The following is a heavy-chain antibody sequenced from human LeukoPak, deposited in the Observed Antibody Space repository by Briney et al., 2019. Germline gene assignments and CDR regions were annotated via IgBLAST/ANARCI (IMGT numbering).Heavy chain of an antibody. V-gene: IGHV4-59*01. Sequence: SETLSLTCTVSGGSISSYYWSWIRQPPGKGLEWIWYIYYSGSTNYNPSLKSRVTISVDTSKNQYSLKLSSVTAADTAVYYCARDDRRTGRDYWGQGTLVTVSS. D-gene: IGHD7-27*01. J-gene: IGHJ4*02. CDR2: IYYSGST. CDR1: GGSISSYY. CDR3: ARDDRRTGRDY.